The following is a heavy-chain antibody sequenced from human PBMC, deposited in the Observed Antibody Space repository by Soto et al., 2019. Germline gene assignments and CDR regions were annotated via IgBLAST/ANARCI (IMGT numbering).Heavy chain of an antibody. CDR3: AKNRCRVTPSCHFDY. CDR2: IHGGGNSA. Sequence: EVQLLESGGDLVQPGRSLRLSCAASGFTFSGYAMSWVRQAPGKGLEWVSVIHGGGNSAYYADSVKGRFTISRDNSKNTMELQMSRLRGEDTVVYDGAKNRCRVTPSCHFDYTDQGTLVTVSS. J-gene: IGHJ4*02. CDR1: GFTFSGYA. V-gene: IGHV3-23*01. D-gene: IGHD2-21*02.